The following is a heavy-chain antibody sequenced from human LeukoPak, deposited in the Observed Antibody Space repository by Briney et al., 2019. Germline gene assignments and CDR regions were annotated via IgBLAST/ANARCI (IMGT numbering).Heavy chain of an antibody. CDR3: ARGREGWFGERGFDY. V-gene: IGHV1-2*02. CDR1: GYIFTGYY. CDR2: INPNSGGT. Sequence: ASVKVSCKASGYIFTGYYMHWVRQAPGQGLEWMGWINPNSGGTNYAQKFQGRVTMTRDTSISTAYMELSRLRSDDTAVYYCARGREGWFGERGFDYWGQGTLVTVSS. J-gene: IGHJ4*02. D-gene: IGHD3-10*01.